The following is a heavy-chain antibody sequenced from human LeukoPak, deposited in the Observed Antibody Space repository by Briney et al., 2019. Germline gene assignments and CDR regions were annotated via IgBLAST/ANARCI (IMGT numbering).Heavy chain of an antibody. Sequence: GGSLRLSCAASGFIFSNYVMSWVRQAPGKGPEWVSAVSGSSVKTYYADSGKGRFTISGDDSENTLYLQMNSLRAEDTAIYYCTREEAYFDSLLAYYFDYWGQGTLVTVSS. CDR3: TREEAYFDSLLAYYFDY. CDR2: VSGSSVKT. J-gene: IGHJ4*02. D-gene: IGHD3-9*01. V-gene: IGHV3-23*01. CDR1: GFIFSNYV.